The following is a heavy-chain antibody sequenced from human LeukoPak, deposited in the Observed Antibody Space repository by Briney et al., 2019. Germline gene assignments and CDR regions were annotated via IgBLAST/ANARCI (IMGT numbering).Heavy chain of an antibody. CDR2: IYYSGST. CDR3: ARGIAAAGTAD. Sequence: PSETLSLTCTVSGGSISSSSYYWGWIRQPPGKGLEWIGSIYYSGSTYYNPSLKSRVTISVDTSKNQFSLKLSSVTAADTAVYYCARGIAAAGTADWGQGTLVTVSS. CDR1: GGSISSSSYY. V-gene: IGHV4-39*07. D-gene: IGHD6-13*01. J-gene: IGHJ4*02.